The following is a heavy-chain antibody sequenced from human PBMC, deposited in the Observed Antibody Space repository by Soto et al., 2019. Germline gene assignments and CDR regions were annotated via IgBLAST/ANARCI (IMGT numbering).Heavy chain of an antibody. Sequence: QVQLVESGGGVVQPGRSLRLSCAASGFTFDNYGMHWVRQAPGKGLEWVAAISNDGSDKYYADSVKGRLTISRDNSKNTVYLQMNSLRAEDTAGYYCAKDQGIAASHGIDWGQGTMVTVSS. CDR3: AKDQGIAASHGID. CDR1: GFTFDNYG. J-gene: IGHJ3*01. CDR2: ISNDGSDK. V-gene: IGHV3-30*18. D-gene: IGHD6-13*01.